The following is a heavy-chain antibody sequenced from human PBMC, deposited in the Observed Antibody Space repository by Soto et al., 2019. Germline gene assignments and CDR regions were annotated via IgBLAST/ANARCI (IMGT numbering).Heavy chain of an antibody. J-gene: IGHJ3*02. CDR3: AKGLSSCYDAFDI. D-gene: IGHD2-2*01. CDR2: MNANSGNT. Sequence: QVQLVQSGAEVKKPGASVKVSCKASGYTFTSYDINWVRQAPGQGLEWMGWMNANSGNTGYAQKFQGRVTMTMNTFISTAYMELSSLRAEDTAVYYYAKGLSSCYDAFDIWGQGTMVTVSS. CDR1: GYTFTSYD. V-gene: IGHV1-8*01.